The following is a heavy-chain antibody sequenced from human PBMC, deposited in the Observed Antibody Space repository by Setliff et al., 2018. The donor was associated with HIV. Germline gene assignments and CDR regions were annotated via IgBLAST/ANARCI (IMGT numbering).Heavy chain of an antibody. CDR2: INPGHGTT. CDR3: AGVPGGGGNWFDP. D-gene: IGHD3-16*01. J-gene: IGHJ5*02. Sequence: AAVKVSCKASGYSFNTYYIHWIRQAPGQGLEWMGIINPGHGTTHYALPFQDRVTMTSDTSTSTVYMELTSLTSADTAMYFCAGVPGGGGNWFDPWGQGTLVTVSS. V-gene: IGHV1-46*02. CDR1: GYSFNTYY.